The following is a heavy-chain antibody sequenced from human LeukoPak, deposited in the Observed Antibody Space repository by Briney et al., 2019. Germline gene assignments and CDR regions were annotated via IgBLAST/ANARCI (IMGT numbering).Heavy chain of an antibody. J-gene: IGHJ4*02. CDR2: IKSKTDGGTT. D-gene: IGHD4-23*01. CDR3: TTVNYGGNSKFDY. CDR1: GFTSSNAW. Sequence: PGGSLRLSCAASGFTSSNAWMSWVRQAPGKGLEWVGRIKSKTDGGTTDYAAPVKGRFTISRDDSKNTLYLQMNSLKTEDTAVYYCTTVNYGGNSKFDYWGQGTLVTVSS. V-gene: IGHV3-15*01.